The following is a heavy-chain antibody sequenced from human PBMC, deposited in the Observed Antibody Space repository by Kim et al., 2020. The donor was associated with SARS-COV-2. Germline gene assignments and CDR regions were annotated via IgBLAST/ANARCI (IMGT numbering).Heavy chain of an antibody. CDR3: AKRYCSGGTCYSIDY. J-gene: IGHJ4*02. CDR1: GFTFRSHA. Sequence: GGSLRLSCAASGFTFRSHAMNWVRQAPGKGLEWVSGISGCGGTTNYADSVKGRFTISRDNSKNTLYLQMNSLRAEDTAVYYCAKRYCSGGTCYSIDYWGQGTLVTVSS. CDR2: ISGCGGTT. V-gene: IGHV3-23*01. D-gene: IGHD2-15*01.